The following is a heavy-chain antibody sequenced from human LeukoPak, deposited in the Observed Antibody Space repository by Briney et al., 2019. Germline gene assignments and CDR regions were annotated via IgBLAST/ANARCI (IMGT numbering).Heavy chain of an antibody. J-gene: IGHJ4*02. CDR3: ARDEKTAMVRHLDY. D-gene: IGHD5-18*01. Sequence: ASVRVSCKASGYTFTSYYMHWVRQAPGQGLEWMGIINPSGGRTTYAQKFQGTVTMTSDTYTNTVYMELSSLRSEDTAFYYCARDEKTAMVRHLDYWRQGTPVTVSS. V-gene: IGHV1-46*01. CDR1: GYTFTSYY. CDR2: INPSGGRT.